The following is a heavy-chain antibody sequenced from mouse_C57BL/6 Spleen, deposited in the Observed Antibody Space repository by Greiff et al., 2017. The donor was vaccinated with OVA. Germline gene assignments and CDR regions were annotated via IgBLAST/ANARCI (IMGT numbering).Heavy chain of an antibody. CDR3: TREVAKDYFDY. V-gene: IGHV1-15*01. Sequence: QVQLKESGAELVRPGASVTLSCKASGYTFTDYEMHWVKQTPVHGLEWIGAIDPETGGTAYNQKFKGKAILTADKSSSTAYMELRSLTSEDSAVYYCTREVAKDYFDYWGQGTTLTVSS. D-gene: IGHD1-1*01. CDR2: IDPETGGT. J-gene: IGHJ2*01. CDR1: GYTFTDYE.